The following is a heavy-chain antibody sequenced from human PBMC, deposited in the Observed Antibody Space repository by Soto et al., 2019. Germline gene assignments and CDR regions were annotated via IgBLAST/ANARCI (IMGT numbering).Heavy chain of an antibody. CDR1: GGTFSSYA. V-gene: IGHV1-69*13. Sequence: GASVKVSCKASGGTFSSYAISWVRQAPGQGLEWMGGIIPIFGTANYAQKFQGRVTITADESTSTAYMELSSLRSEDTAVYYCARPRITIFGVVYAFDIWGQGTMVTVSS. CDR2: IIPIFGTA. D-gene: IGHD3-3*01. J-gene: IGHJ3*02. CDR3: ARPRITIFGVVYAFDI.